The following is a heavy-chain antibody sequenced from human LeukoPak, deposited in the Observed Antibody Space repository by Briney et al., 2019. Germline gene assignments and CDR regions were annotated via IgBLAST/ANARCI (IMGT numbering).Heavy chain of an antibody. Sequence: SQTLSLTCAISGDSVSSNSAAWNWLRQSPSRGLEWLGRTYYSSKWNNDYAVSVKIRITVNPDTSKNQFSMQLNSVTPEDTAVYYCARAFRGVMGFDAFDIWGQGTMVTVSS. D-gene: IGHD3-10*01. CDR1: GDSVSSNSAA. V-gene: IGHV6-1*01. CDR3: ARAFRGVMGFDAFDI. J-gene: IGHJ3*02. CDR2: TYYSSKWNN.